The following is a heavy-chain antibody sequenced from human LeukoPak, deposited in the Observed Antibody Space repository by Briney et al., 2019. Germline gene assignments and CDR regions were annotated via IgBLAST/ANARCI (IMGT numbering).Heavy chain of an antibody. D-gene: IGHD1-26*01. CDR3: PRPVGRNAMDV. J-gene: IGHJ6*02. V-gene: IGHV5-51*01. Sequence: GEPLKISCKGSGYSFTNYWIGWVRQTPGKGLEWMGIINPDDSEIKYSPSLQGQVTISADKSISTAYLQWSSLKASDTAMYYCPRPVGRNAMDVWGQGTTVTVSS. CDR1: GYSFTNYW. CDR2: INPDDSEI.